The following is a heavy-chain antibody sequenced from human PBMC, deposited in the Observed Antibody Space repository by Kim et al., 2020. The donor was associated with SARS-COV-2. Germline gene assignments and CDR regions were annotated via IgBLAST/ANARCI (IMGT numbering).Heavy chain of an antibody. CDR3: AREAGLLGDYLNAFDI. CDR2: ISTRRNYI. Sequence: GGSLRLSCAASGFTFSSYGMNWIRQAPGKGLEWVSSISTRRNYIYYADSVRGRFTISRDTAKNSLYLQMNSLTVEDTAVYYCAREAGLLGDYLNAFDIWGQGTMVTVSS. D-gene: IGHD3-16*01. J-gene: IGHJ3*02. V-gene: IGHV3-21*06. CDR1: GFTFSSYG.